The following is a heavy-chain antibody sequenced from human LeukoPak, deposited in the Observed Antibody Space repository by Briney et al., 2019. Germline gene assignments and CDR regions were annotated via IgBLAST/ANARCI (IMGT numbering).Heavy chain of an antibody. Sequence: KPSETLSLTCAVSGGSISSSNWWGWVRQPPGKGLEWIGEIYHSGSTNYNPSLKSRVTISVDKSKNQFSLKLSSVTAADTAVYYCARDGQFGYSYGFFDYWGQGTLVTVSS. CDR3: ARDGQFGYSYGFFDY. CDR1: GGSISSSNW. CDR2: IYHSGST. D-gene: IGHD5-18*01. V-gene: IGHV4-4*02. J-gene: IGHJ4*02.